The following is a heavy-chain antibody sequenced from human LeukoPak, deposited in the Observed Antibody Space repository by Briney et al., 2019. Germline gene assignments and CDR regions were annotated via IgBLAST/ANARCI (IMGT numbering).Heavy chain of an antibody. CDR3: ARVPYYYDSSGYYEGYFDY. V-gene: IGHV1-18*01. Sequence: ASVKVSCKASGYTFTSYGISWVRQAPGQGLEWMGWISAYNGNTNYAQKLQGRVTMTTDTSTSTAYMELRSLRSDDTAVYYCARVPYYYDSSGYYEGYFDYWGQGTLVTVSS. J-gene: IGHJ4*02. D-gene: IGHD3-22*01. CDR1: GYTFTSYG. CDR2: ISAYNGNT.